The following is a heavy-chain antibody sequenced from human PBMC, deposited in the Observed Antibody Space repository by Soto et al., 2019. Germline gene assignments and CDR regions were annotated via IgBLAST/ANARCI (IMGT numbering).Heavy chain of an antibody. CDR1: GGTFSRYS. V-gene: IGHV1-69*08. CDR3: AREDRDRETGLVPAAIDGMDV. Sequence: QVQLVQSGAEVKKPGSSVKVSCKASGGTFSRYSITWVRQAPGHGLEWIGRIIPIFGIPTYAQKFQGRVTIAADESTSTAYMELGSLRSDDTAVDYCAREDRDRETGLVPAAIDGMDVWGQGTTVTVSS. J-gene: IGHJ6*02. CDR2: IIPIFGIP. D-gene: IGHD2-2*01.